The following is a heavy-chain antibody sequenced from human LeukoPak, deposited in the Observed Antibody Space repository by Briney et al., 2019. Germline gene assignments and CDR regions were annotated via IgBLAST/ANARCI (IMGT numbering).Heavy chain of an antibody. CDR2: ISSSSSYI. CDR3: ARESGYSGYEFDY. J-gene: IGHJ4*02. D-gene: IGHD5-12*01. V-gene: IGHV3-21*01. Sequence: GGSLRLSCADSGFTFSSYSMNWVRQAPGKGLKWVSSISSSSSYIYYADSVKGRFTISRDNAKNSLYLQMNSLRAEDTAVYYCARESGYSGYEFDYWGQGTLVTVSS. CDR1: GFTFSSYS.